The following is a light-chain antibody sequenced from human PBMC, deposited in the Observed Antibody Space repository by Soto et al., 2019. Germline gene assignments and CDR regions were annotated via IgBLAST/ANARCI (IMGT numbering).Light chain of an antibody. V-gene: IGKV3-15*01. Sequence: EIVMTQSPATLSVSPGERATLSCRASQTLYNNLAWYQQKLGQAPRLLIYGASARATDIPARFSGSGSGTEFTLTISGLQSEDFAIYYSQQYSDWPLTFGGGTNVEFK. CDR1: QTLYNN. CDR2: GAS. J-gene: IGKJ4*01. CDR3: QQYSDWPLT.